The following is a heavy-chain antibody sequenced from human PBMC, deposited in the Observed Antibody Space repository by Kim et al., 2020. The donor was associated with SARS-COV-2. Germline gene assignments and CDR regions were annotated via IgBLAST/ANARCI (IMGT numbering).Heavy chain of an antibody. J-gene: IGHJ4*02. CDR3: AKHWRP. D-gene: IGHD6-25*01. V-gene: IGHV4-59*08. CDR2: FHYSGTT. Sequence: SETLSLTCTVSGVSITNNYWSWVRQSPGKGLEWIGNFHYSGTTNYNPSFVSRATISVDTAKNQYSLILNSVTAADTAVDYCAKHWRPGGQGTLVTVAS. CDR1: GVSITNNY.